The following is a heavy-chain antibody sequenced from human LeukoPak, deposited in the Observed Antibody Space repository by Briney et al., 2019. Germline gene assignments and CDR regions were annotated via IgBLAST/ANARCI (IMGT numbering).Heavy chain of an antibody. CDR3: AKGDSIAARPRYFDY. CDR1: GFTFSSYA. D-gene: IGHD6-6*01. J-gene: IGHJ4*02. CDR2: ISGSGGST. Sequence: GGSLRLSCAASGFTFSSYAMSWVRQAPGKGLEWVSSISGSGGSTYYADSVKGRFTISRDNSKNTLYLQMNSLRAEDTAVYYCAKGDSIAARPRYFDYWGQGTLVTVSS. V-gene: IGHV3-23*01.